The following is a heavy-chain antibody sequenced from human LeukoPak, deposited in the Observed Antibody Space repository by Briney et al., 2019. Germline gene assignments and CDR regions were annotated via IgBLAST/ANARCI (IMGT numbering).Heavy chain of an antibody. V-gene: IGHV4-59*01. CDR1: GGSISSYY. CDR3: ARQYSGDYYYYYMDV. D-gene: IGHD2-21*01. Sequence: PSETLSLTCTVSGGSISSYYWSWIRQPPGKGLEWIGYIYYSGSTNYNPSLKSRVTISVDTSKNQFSLKLSSVTAADTAVYYCARQYSGDYYYYYMDVWGKGTTVTVSS. J-gene: IGHJ6*03. CDR2: IYYSGST.